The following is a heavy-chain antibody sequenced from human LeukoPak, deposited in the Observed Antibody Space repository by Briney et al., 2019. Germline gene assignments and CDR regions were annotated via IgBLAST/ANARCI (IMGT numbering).Heavy chain of an antibody. D-gene: IGHD3-22*01. Sequence: GGSLRLSCAASGFTFSNAWMSWVRQAPGKGLEWVGRIKSKTDGGTTDYAAPVKGRFTISRDDSKNTLYLQMNSLKTEDTAVYFCANGAVPDSSGHYPNNWFDPWGQGTLVTVSS. CDR2: IKSKTDGGTT. J-gene: IGHJ5*02. V-gene: IGHV3-15*01. CDR1: GFTFSNAW. CDR3: ANGAVPDSSGHYPNNWFDP.